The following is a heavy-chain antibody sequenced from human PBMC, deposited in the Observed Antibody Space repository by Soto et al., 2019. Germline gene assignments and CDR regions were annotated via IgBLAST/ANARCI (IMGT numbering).Heavy chain of an antibody. CDR2: ISYDESKK. V-gene: IGHV3-30*18. D-gene: IGHD2-8*02. J-gene: IGHJ4*02. Sequence: PGGSLRLSCAASGFTFSSFGMHWVRQAPGKGLEWVAVISYDESKKYFADSVKSRFTISRDNSKNTLYLQMNSLRAEDTAVYFCAKEQTTGAHYALDYWSQGTLVTVSS. CDR1: GFTFSSFG. CDR3: AKEQTTGAHYALDY.